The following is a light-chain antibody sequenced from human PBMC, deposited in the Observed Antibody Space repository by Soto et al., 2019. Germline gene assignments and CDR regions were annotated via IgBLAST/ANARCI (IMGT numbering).Light chain of an antibody. CDR3: QQYDSSPWT. J-gene: IGKJ1*01. CDR2: GAS. Sequence: ESVLTQSPGTLSLSPGERATLSCRASQSVRSSFLAWYQLKPGQAPRLLIYGASSRATGIPDRFSGSGSGPDFTLTISRLEPEDFAVYYCQQYDSSPWTFGQGTKVEIK. CDR1: QSVRSSF. V-gene: IGKV3-20*01.